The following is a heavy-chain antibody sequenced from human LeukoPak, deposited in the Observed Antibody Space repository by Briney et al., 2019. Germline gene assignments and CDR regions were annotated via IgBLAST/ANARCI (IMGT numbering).Heavy chain of an antibody. CDR3: ARPSFNAGDKLNYVLNGDDALDI. CDR1: GYTFSRYG. CDR2: ITAYDGNT. Sequence: ASMKVSCKASGYTFSRYGITWVRQAPGQGLEYMGWITAYDGNTNFAQKFQARVTMTTDTSTNTAYMELRSLRSDDTAVYYCARPSFNAGDKLNYVLNGDDALDIWGQGTMVTVSS. D-gene: IGHD7-27*01. V-gene: IGHV1-18*01. J-gene: IGHJ3*02.